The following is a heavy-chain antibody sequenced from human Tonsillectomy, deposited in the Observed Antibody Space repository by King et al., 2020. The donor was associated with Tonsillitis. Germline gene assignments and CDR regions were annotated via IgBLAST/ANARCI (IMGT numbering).Heavy chain of an antibody. CDR3: NKGLWMPLDY. V-gene: IGHV3-33*05. CDR2: ISYDGSNK. CDR1: GFTFSSYG. Sequence: VQLVESGGGVVQPGRSLRLSCAASGFTFSSYGMHWVRQAPGKGLEWVAVISYDGSNKYYADSVRGRFTISRDNSKNTLYLQMNSLGAEDTAVYYCNKGLWMPLDYWGQGTLVTVS. J-gene: IGHJ4*02. D-gene: IGHD5-12*01.